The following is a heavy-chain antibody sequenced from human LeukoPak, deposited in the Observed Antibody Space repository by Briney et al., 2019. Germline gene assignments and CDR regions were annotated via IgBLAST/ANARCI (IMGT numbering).Heavy chain of an antibody. CDR3: ARTMVRGGDFDY. V-gene: IGHV3-11*04. D-gene: IGHD3-10*01. CDR2: ISSSGSTI. Sequence: GGSLRLSCAASGFTFSDYYMNWIRQAPGKGLEWVSYISSSGSTIYYADSVKGRFTISRDNAKNSLYLQMNSLGAEDTAVYYCARTMVRGGDFDYWGQGTLVTVSS. J-gene: IGHJ4*02. CDR1: GFTFSDYY.